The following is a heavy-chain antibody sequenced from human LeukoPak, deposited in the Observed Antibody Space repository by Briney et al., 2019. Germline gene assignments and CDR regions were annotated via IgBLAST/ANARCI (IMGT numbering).Heavy chain of an antibody. CDR1: GGSISSYY. V-gene: IGHV4-59*01. Sequence: PSGTLSLTCTVSGGSISSYYWSWIRQPPGKGLEWIGYIYYSGSTNYNPSLKSRVTISVDTSKNQFSLKLSSVTAADTAVYYCARVDYYYGMDVWGQGTTVTVSS. CDR3: ARVDYYYGMDV. CDR2: IYYSGST. J-gene: IGHJ6*02.